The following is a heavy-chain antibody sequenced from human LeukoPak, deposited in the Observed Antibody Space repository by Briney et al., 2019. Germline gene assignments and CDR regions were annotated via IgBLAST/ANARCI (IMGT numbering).Heavy chain of an antibody. D-gene: IGHD3-22*01. J-gene: IGHJ2*01. Sequence: ASVKVSCKASGYTFTSYYMHWVRQAPGQGLEWMGIINPSGGSTSYAQKFQGRVTITADESTSTAYMELSSLRSEDTAVYYCARTPGSKSGYFSHWYFDLWGRGTLVTVSS. V-gene: IGHV1-46*01. CDR3: ARTPGSKSGYFSHWYFDL. CDR2: INPSGGST. CDR1: GYTFTSYY.